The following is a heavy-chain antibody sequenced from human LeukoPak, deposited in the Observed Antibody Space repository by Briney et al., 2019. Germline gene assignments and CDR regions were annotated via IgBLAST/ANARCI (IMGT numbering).Heavy chain of an antibody. V-gene: IGHV4-38-2*02. J-gene: IGHJ6*03. Sequence: SETLSLTCTVSGFSVSSVYYWGWIRQPPGKGLEWIGSIYRSGSTYYNPSLKSRVTISVDTSKNQFSPKLSSVTAADTAVYYCARNTVTYPYYYYYMDVWGKGTTVTISS. D-gene: IGHD4-17*01. CDR3: ARNTVTYPYYYYYMDV. CDR2: IYRSGST. CDR1: GFSVSSVYY.